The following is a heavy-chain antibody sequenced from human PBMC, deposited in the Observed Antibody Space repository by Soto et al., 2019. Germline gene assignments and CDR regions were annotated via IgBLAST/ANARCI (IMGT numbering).Heavy chain of an antibody. D-gene: IGHD3-22*01. V-gene: IGHV4-31*03. Sequence: QVQLQESGPGLVKPSQTLSLTCTVSGGSISSGGYYWSWIRQHPGKGLEWIGYIYYSGSTYYNPFLNCRVTISVDTYKNQCSLKLSAVTAAGTAVYYFGRGDYYYESGGGRVYGMDVWGQGTTVTVSS. CDR3: GRGDYYYESGGGRVYGMDV. CDR2: IYYSGST. CDR1: GGSISSGGYY. J-gene: IGHJ6*02.